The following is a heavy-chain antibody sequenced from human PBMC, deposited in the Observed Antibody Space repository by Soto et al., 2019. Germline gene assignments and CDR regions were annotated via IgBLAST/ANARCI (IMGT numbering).Heavy chain of an antibody. CDR3: ARGGRILVATKYFDY. CDR2: INHSGST. CDR1: GGSFSGYY. V-gene: IGHV4-34*01. D-gene: IGHD5-12*01. J-gene: IGHJ4*02. Sequence: QVQLQQWGAGLLKPSETLSLTCAVYGGSFSGYYWSWIRQPPGKGLEWIGEINHSGSTNYNPSLKRRVTISVDTSKNQFSLKLSSVTAADTAVYYCARGGRILVATKYFDYWGQGTLVTVSS.